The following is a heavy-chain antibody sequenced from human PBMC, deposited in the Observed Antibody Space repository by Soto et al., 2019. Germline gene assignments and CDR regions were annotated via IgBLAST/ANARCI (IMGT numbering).Heavy chain of an antibody. V-gene: IGHV1-18*04. J-gene: IGHJ6*02. D-gene: IGHD4-17*01. CDR1: GYTFTSYG. Sequence: QVQLVQSGAEVKKPGASVKVSCKASGYTFTSYGIGWVRQAPGQGLEWMGWISAYNGNTNYAQKRQGRGTMTTDTATSTAYMERRSLRSDDTAVNYCPRDIGDYGDYRYYYGMDVWGQGSTVTVSS. CDR3: PRDIGDYGDYRYYYGMDV. CDR2: ISAYNGNT.